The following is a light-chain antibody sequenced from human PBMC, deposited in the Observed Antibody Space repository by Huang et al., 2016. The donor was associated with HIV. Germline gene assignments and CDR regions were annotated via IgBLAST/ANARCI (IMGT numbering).Light chain of an antibody. V-gene: IGKV3-15*01. J-gene: IGKJ1*01. Sequence: EIVMTQSPATLSVSPGERAPLSCRASQSVNCDLAWYQQKPVQAARRLIYGASTRATGSPARFSGSGSGTEVTLTISSLQSEDCAVYYCQQYNDWPPWTFGQGTKVEIK. CDR2: GAS. CDR3: QQYNDWPPWT. CDR1: QSVNCD.